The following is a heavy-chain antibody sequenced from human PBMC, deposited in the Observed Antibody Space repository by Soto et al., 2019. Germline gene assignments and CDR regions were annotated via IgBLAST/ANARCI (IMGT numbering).Heavy chain of an antibody. Sequence: QVQLVQSGAEVKKPGSSVKVSCKASGGTFSSYAISWVRQAPEQGLEWMGGIIPIFGTANYAQKFQGRVTITADESTSTAYMELSSLRSEDTAVYYCARASGTTKGAAAGTYFDYWGQGTLVTVSS. D-gene: IGHD6-13*01. J-gene: IGHJ4*02. CDR1: GGTFSSYA. CDR3: ARASGTTKGAAAGTYFDY. V-gene: IGHV1-69*01. CDR2: IIPIFGTA.